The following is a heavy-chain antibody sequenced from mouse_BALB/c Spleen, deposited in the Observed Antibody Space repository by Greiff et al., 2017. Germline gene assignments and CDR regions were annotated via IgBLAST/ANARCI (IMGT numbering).Heavy chain of an antibody. V-gene: IGHV3-2*02. J-gene: IGHJ3*01. CDR2: ISYSGST. Sequence: EVQLQESGPSLVKPSQSLSLTCTVTGYSITSDYAWNWIRQFPGNKLEWMGYISYSGSTSYNPSLKSRISITRDTSKNQFFLQLNSVTTEDTATYYCARKDYGGFAYWGQGTLVTVSA. CDR3: ARKDYGGFAY. CDR1: GYSITSDYA. D-gene: IGHD2-4*01.